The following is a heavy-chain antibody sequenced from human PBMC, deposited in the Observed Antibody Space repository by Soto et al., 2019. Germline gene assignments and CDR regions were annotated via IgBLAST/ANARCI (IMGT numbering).Heavy chain of an antibody. CDR1: GDSIISSDFY. J-gene: IGHJ5*02. CDR3: ARHSLALRKNNWFDH. V-gene: IGHV4-39*01. CDR2: IFYLGSS. D-gene: IGHD3-3*02. Sequence: SETLSLTCTVSGDSIISSDFYWGWVRQPPGKGLEWIGSIFYLGSSYYNPSLKSRVTMSVDTSKNQFSLRLRSVAAADTALYFCARHSLALRKNNWFDHWGQGIMVTVSS.